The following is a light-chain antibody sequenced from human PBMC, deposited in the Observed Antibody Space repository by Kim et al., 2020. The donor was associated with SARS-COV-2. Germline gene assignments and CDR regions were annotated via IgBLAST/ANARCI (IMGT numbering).Light chain of an antibody. CDR2: WAS. J-gene: IGKJ4*01. CDR3: QQNYTTPLT. Sequence: DIVMTQSPDSLAVSLGERATINCKSSQSVLYSSNNKNYLAWYQQKVGQPPKLLIYWASTRESGVPDRFSGSGSGTDFTLTISSLQAEDVAIYYCQQNYTTPLTFGGGTKVDIK. CDR1: QSVLYSSNNKNY. V-gene: IGKV4-1*01.